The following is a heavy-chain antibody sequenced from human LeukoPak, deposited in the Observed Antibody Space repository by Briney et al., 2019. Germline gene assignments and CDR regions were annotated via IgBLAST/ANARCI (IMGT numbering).Heavy chain of an antibody. CDR3: ATVLLWFGRPEYFQH. V-gene: IGHV4-30-4*01. CDR2: IYYSGST. J-gene: IGHJ1*01. D-gene: IGHD3-10*01. CDR1: GGSISSGDYY. Sequence: SETLSLTCTVSGGSISSGDYYWSWIRQPPGKGLEWIGYIYYSGSTYYNPFLKSRVTISVDTSKNQFSLKLSSVTAADTAVYYCATVLLWFGRPEYFQHWGQGTLVTVSS.